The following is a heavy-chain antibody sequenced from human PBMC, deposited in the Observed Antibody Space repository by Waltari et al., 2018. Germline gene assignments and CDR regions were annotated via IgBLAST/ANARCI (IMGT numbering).Heavy chain of an antibody. V-gene: IGHV3-13*01. CDR1: GFTFSSYD. J-gene: IGHJ3*02. Sequence: EVQLVESGGGLVQPGGSLILSCAASGFTFSSYDMPWVRQATGKGLEWVSAIGTAGDTYYLGSVKGRFTISRENAKNSLYLQMNSLRAGDTAMYYCARATTYAFDIWGQGTMVTVSS. CDR2: IGTAGDT. CDR3: ARATTYAFDI.